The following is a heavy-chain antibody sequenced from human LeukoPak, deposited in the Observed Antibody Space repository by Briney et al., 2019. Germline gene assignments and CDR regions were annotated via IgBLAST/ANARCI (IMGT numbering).Heavy chain of an antibody. D-gene: IGHD3-10*02. J-gene: IGHJ6*04. Sequence: PGGSLRLSCAASGLTFNSYWMHWVRQVAGKGLEWVASISSNSDYILYAESVKGRFSISRDNARNSVYLQMNSLTVEDTALYYCAELGITMIGGVWGKGTTVTISS. CDR3: AELGITMIGGV. V-gene: IGHV3-21*01. CDR2: ISSNSDYI. CDR1: GLTFNSYW.